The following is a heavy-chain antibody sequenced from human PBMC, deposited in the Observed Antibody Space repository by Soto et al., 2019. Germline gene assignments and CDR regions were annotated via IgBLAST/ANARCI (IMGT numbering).Heavy chain of an antibody. CDR2: IYYSGST. J-gene: IGHJ3*02. V-gene: IGHV4-31*03. CDR3: ASVPARGYCSGGSCYSDAFDI. CDR1: GGSISSGGYY. Sequence: QVQLQESGPGLVKPSQTLSLTCTVSGGSISSGGYYWSWIRQHPGKGLEWIGYIYYSGSTYYNPSLKTRVTLSVDTSKNQFSLKLSSVTAADTAVYYCASVPARGYCSGGSCYSDAFDIWGQGTMVTVSS. D-gene: IGHD2-15*01.